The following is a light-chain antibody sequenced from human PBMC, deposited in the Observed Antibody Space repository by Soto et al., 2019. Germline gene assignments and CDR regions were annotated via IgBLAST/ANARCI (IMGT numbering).Light chain of an antibody. J-gene: IGKJ1*01. CDR2: DAS. V-gene: IGKV1-39*01. CDR3: QQYGSSPET. CDR1: QSITSY. Sequence: DIQMTQSPSSLSASVGDRVTITCRASQSITSYLNWYQQKPGKAPKLLIYDASSLQSGVPSRFSGSGSGTDFTLTVSRLEPEDFAVYYCQQYGSSPETFGQGTKVDI.